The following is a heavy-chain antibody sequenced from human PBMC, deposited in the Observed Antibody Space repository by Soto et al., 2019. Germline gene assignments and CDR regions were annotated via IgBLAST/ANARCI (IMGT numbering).Heavy chain of an antibody. V-gene: IGHV3-53*01. J-gene: IGHJ6*02. CDR3: ARDVAGPGYYHGMDV. CDR1: GFTVSTNY. CDR2: LYSGGST. Sequence: EVQLVESGGGLIQPGGSLRLSCAASGFTVSTNYMTWVRQAPGKGLEWVSVLYSGGSTYYADSVKGRFIISRDNSKNTLYLQMNSLRAEDRAVYYCARDVAGPGYYHGMDVWGQGTTVTVSS. D-gene: IGHD2-15*01.